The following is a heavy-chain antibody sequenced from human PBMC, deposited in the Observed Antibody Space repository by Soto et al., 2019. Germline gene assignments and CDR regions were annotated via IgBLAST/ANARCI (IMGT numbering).Heavy chain of an antibody. CDR3: ARLRITIFGVVIKSGAFDI. CDR1: GGSFSGYY. J-gene: IGHJ3*02. Sequence: PSETLSLTCAVYGGSFSGYYWSWIRQPPGKGLEWIGEINHSGGTNYNPSLKSRVTISVDTSKNQFSLKLSSVTAADTAVYYCARLRITIFGVVIKSGAFDIWGQGTMVTVSS. V-gene: IGHV4-34*01. D-gene: IGHD3-3*01. CDR2: INHSGGT.